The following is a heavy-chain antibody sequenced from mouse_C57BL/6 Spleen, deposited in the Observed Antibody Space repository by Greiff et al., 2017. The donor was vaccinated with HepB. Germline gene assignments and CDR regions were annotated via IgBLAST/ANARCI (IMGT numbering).Heavy chain of an antibody. V-gene: IGHV5-4*03. J-gene: IGHJ2*01. CDR2: ISDGGSYT. CDR1: GFTFSSYA. Sequence: EVKVEESGGGLVKPGGSLKLSCAASGFTFSSYAMSWVRQTPEKRLEWVATISDGGSYTYYPDNVKGRFTISRDKAKNNLYLQLSHLKSEDTAMYYCARARTGFDYWGQGTTLTVSS. CDR3: ARARTGFDY. D-gene: IGHD4-1*01.